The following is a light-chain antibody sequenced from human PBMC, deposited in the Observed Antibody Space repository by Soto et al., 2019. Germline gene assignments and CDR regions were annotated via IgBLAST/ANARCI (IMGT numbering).Light chain of an antibody. Sequence: QSVLTQPASVSGSPGQSITISCTGTSSDVGGYNNVSWYQQHPGKVPKLMIYEVTNRPSGVSHRFSGSESGNTASLTISGPPADDEAHYYCCALSNSFWVFGGGTKLPVL. J-gene: IGLJ3*02. CDR3: CALSNSFWV. V-gene: IGLV2-14*01. CDR2: EVT. CDR1: SSDVGGYNN.